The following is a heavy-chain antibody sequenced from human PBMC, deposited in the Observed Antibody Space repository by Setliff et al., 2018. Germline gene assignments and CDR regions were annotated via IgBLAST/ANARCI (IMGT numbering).Heavy chain of an antibody. D-gene: IGHD6-13*01. CDR1: GYSFTSHY. CDR2: TNTGGGSS. CDR3: ARAGLAATGRKGVFDH. V-gene: IGHV1-46*01. J-gene: IGHJ4*02. Sequence: GASVKVSCKASGYSFTSHYMHWVRQAPGQGLEWMGITNTGGGSSSSTQKFEGRVTMTRDTSTNTVYMELSGLTSDDTAVYYCARAGLAATGRKGVFDHWGQGTLVTVSS.